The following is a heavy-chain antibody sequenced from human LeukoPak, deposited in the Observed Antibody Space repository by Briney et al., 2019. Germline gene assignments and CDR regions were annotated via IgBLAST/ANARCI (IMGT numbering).Heavy chain of an antibody. V-gene: IGHV3-23*01. D-gene: IGHD2-8*01. Sequence: PGGSLRLSCAVSGFTFRSYDTSWVRQAPGKGLEWVLTISDGGGSTSYAESAKGRFIISSNNSKNTLYLQMNSLRGEDTTVYYCAKGCNLWGQGTLVTVSS. J-gene: IGHJ5*02. CDR2: ISDGGGST. CDR3: AKGCNL. CDR1: GFTFRSYD.